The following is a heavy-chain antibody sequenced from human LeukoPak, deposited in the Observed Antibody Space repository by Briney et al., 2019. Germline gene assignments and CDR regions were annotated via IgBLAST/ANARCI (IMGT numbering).Heavy chain of an antibody. CDR3: ATWITMIVVVTSY. J-gene: IGHJ4*02. V-gene: IGHV4-39*01. Sequence: SETLSLTCTVSGGSISSSSYYWGWIRQPPGKGPEWIGSIYYSGSTYYNPSLKSRVTISVDTSKNQFSLKLSSVTAADTAVYYCATWITMIVVVTSYWGQGTLVTVSS. D-gene: IGHD3-22*01. CDR2: IYYSGST. CDR1: GGSISSSSYY.